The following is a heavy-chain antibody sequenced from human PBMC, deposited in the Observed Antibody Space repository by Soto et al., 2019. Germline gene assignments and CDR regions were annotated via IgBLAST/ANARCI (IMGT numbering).Heavy chain of an antibody. Sequence: PGESLKISCAASGFTFSSYGMHWVRQAPGKGLEWVAVIWYDGSNKYYADSVKGRFTISRDNSKNTLYLQMNSLRAEDTAVYYCARERYCSSTSCSQGAYYYGMDVWGQGTTVTVSS. V-gene: IGHV3-33*01. CDR2: IWYDGSNK. J-gene: IGHJ6*02. CDR1: GFTFSSYG. D-gene: IGHD2-2*01. CDR3: ARERYCSSTSCSQGAYYYGMDV.